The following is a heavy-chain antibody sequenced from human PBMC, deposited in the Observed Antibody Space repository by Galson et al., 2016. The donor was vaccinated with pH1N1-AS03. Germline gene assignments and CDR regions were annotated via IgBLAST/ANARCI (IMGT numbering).Heavy chain of an antibody. Sequence: QSGAEVKKPGESLKISCKGSGHIFANYWIGWVRQTPGKGLEWMGLIYPGDSDTRHSPSFQGQVTISADKSLSTAYLQWSSLKASDTAMYYCASSRIAAHTYYYHGIDVWGQGTTVTVSS. D-gene: IGHD6-6*01. J-gene: IGHJ6*02. V-gene: IGHV5-51*01. CDR1: GHIFANYW. CDR2: IYPGDSDT. CDR3: ASSRIAAHTYYYHGIDV.